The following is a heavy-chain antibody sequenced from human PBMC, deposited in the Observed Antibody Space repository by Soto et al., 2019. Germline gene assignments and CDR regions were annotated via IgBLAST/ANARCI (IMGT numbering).Heavy chain of an antibody. Sequence: GALRLSCATSDFTFRNYWMNWVRQAPGKGLEWVANIKPDGSATNYVDSVKGRFTISRDNVRNSVSLQMNSLRVEDTAVYFCFGGNGGPQWGQGTLVTVSS. V-gene: IGHV3-7*03. J-gene: IGHJ4*02. CDR1: DFTFRNYW. CDR2: IKPDGSAT. CDR3: FGGNGGPQ. D-gene: IGHD3-16*01.